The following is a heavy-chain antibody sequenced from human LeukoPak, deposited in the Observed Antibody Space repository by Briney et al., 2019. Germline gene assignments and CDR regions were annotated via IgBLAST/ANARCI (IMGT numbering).Heavy chain of an antibody. J-gene: IGHJ4*02. CDR3: AKVRFGVMARYYFDY. V-gene: IGHV3-74*01. Sequence: GGSLRLSCVASGFTFSNYWMHWVRQAPGKGLVWVSRIKTDGSRTNYADSVKGRFTISRDNAKNTVYLEMNGLRAEDTAVYYCAKVRFGVMARYYFDYWGQGTLVTVSS. D-gene: IGHD3-10*01. CDR1: GFTFSNYW. CDR2: IKTDGSRT.